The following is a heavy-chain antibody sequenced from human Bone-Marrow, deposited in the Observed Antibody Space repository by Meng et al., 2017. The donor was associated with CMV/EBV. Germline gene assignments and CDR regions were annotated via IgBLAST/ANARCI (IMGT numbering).Heavy chain of an antibody. V-gene: IGHV3-53*01. CDR2: IYSGGST. CDR1: GFTVSSNY. D-gene: IGHD2-2*01. CDR3: ARCCSSTSCFNDAFDI. J-gene: IGHJ3*02. Sequence: GESLKISCAASGFTVSSNYMSWVRQAPGKGLEWVSVIYSGGSTYYADSVKGRFTISRDNSKNTLYLQVNSLRAEDTAVYYCARCCSSTSCFNDAFDIWGQGTMVTVSS.